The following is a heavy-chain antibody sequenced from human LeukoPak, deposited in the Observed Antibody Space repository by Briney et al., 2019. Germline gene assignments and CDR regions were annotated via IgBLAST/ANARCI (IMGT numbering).Heavy chain of an antibody. CDR2: MNPNSGNT. D-gene: IGHD1-26*01. Sequence: ASVKVSCKASEYTFTSYDINWVRQATGQGLEWMGWMNPNSGNTGYAQKFQGRVTITRNTSISTAYMELSSLRSEDTAVYYCIRELRGAFDIWGQGTMVTVSS. CDR3: IRELRGAFDI. J-gene: IGHJ3*02. CDR1: EYTFTSYD. V-gene: IGHV1-8*03.